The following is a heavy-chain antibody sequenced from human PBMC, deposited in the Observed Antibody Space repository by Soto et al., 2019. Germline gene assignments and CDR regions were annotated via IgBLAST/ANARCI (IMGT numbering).Heavy chain of an antibody. CDR2: ISSSGSSI. CDR3: ARVRFGEWGYAMDV. J-gene: IGHJ6*02. Sequence: PGGSLRLSCAASGLTFSDSYLNWIRHAPGKGLEWLAYISSSGSSIFYAGSVKGRFTISRDNAKNPLYLHMSSLRAEDTAMYYCARVRFGEWGYAMDVWGQGTTVTVSS. CDR1: GLTFSDSY. V-gene: IGHV3-11*01. D-gene: IGHD3-10*01.